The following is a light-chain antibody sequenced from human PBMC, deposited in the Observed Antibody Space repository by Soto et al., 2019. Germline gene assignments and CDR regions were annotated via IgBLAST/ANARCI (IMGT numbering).Light chain of an antibody. J-gene: IGLJ1*01. CDR3: SSYTSSSMGV. V-gene: IGLV2-14*01. Sequence: QSALTQPASVSGSPGQSITISCTGTSSDVGGYNYVSWYQQHPGKAPKLMIYDVSNRPSGVSNRFSGSKSGNTASLTISGLQAEDEADYYCSSYTSSSMGVFVTGTKVTVL. CDR1: SSDVGGYNY. CDR2: DVS.